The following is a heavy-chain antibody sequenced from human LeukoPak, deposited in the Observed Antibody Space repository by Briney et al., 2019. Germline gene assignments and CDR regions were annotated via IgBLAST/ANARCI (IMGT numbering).Heavy chain of an antibody. D-gene: IGHD3-22*01. CDR3: ARLRYYDSSGYSYFDY. J-gene: IGHJ4*02. V-gene: IGHV4-59*01. Sequence: RSSETLSLTCTVSGGSISSYYWSWIQQPPGKGLEWIGYIYYSGSTNYNPSLKSRVTISVDTSKNQFSLKLSSVTAADTAVYYCARLRYYDSSGYSYFDYWGQGTLVTVSS. CDR2: IYYSGST. CDR1: GGSISSYY.